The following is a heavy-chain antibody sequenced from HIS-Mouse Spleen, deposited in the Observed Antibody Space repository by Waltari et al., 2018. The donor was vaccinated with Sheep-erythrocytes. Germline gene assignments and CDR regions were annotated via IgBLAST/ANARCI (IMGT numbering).Heavy chain of an antibody. D-gene: IGHD1-26*01. J-gene: IGHJ4*02. CDR1: GFTFSSYR. CDR2: ISSSSSYI. CDR3: ARVASGATFDY. Sequence: EVQLVESGVGLVKPGGSLRLSCAASGFTFSSYRMNWVRQAPGKGLEWVSSISSSSSYIYYADSVKGRFTISRDNAKNSLYLQMNSLRAEDTAVYYCARVASGATFDYWGQGTLVTVSS. V-gene: IGHV3-21*01.